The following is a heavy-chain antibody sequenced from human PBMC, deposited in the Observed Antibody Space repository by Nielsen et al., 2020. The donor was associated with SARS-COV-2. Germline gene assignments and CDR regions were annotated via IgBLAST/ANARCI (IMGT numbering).Heavy chain of an antibody. CDR1: GFTFSNYN. CDR2: ISSSSTYI. Sequence: GGSLRLSCAASGFTFSNYNMNWVRQAPGKGLEWVSSISSSSTYIYHADSVKGRFTISRDNANNSLYLQMNSLRAEDTAVYYCARDQWLEAFDIWGQGTMVTVSS. V-gene: IGHV3-21*01. D-gene: IGHD6-19*01. CDR3: ARDQWLEAFDI. J-gene: IGHJ3*02.